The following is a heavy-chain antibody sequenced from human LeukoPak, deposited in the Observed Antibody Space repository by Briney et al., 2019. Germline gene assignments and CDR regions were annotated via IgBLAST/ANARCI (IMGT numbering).Heavy chain of an antibody. CDR3: ARVSRALL. V-gene: IGHV4-61*02. D-gene: IGHD3-10*01. CDR1: GGSISSGSYY. Sequence: SETLSLTCTVSGGSISSGSYYWSWIRQPAGKGLEWIGRIYTSGSTNYNPSLKSRVTISVDTSKNQFSLKLSSVTAADTAVYYCARVSRALLWSQGTLVTVSS. J-gene: IGHJ4*02. CDR2: IYTSGST.